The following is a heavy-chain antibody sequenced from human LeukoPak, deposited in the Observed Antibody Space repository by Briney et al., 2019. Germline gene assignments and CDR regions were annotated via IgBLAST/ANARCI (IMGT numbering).Heavy chain of an antibody. D-gene: IGHD2-2*03. CDR1: GGSISSYY. J-gene: IGHJ6*03. CDR3: ARLGGYCSSTSCYRYYYYMDV. Sequence: PSETLSLTCTVSGGSISSYYWSWIWQPPGKGLEWIGYIYYSGSTKYNPSLKSRVTISVDTSKNQFSLKLSSVTAADTAVYYCARLGGYCSSTSCYRYYYYMDVWGKGTTVTVSS. V-gene: IGHV4-59*08. CDR2: IYYSGST.